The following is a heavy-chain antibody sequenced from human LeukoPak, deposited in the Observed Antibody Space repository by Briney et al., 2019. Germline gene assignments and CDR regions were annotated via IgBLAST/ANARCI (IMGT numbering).Heavy chain of an antibody. Sequence: GGSLRLSCEPSGLTFSSYDMNWVRQAPGKGLEWVSYISRSGNLIHYADSVKGRFTFSRDNARNSLYLQMNSLRADDTAIYYCAREGGWNDFDYWGQGTLVTVSS. J-gene: IGHJ4*02. D-gene: IGHD1-1*01. V-gene: IGHV3-48*03. CDR3: AREGGWNDFDY. CDR1: GLTFSSYD. CDR2: ISRSGNLI.